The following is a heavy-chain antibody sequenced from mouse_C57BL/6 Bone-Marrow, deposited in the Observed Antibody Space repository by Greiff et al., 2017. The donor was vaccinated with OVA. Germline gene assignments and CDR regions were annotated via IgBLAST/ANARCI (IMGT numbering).Heavy chain of an antibody. CDR3: ARSIHYYGSSLYAMDY. CDR1: GYTFTSYW. V-gene: IGHV1-85*01. Sequence: QVQLQQPGAELVKPGASVKLSCKASGYTFTSYWMHWVKQRPGQGLEWIGWIYPRDGSTKYNEKFKGKATLTVDTSSSTAYMELHSLTSEDSAVYFCARSIHYYGSSLYAMDYWGQGTSVTVSS. CDR2: IYPRDGST. J-gene: IGHJ4*01. D-gene: IGHD1-1*01.